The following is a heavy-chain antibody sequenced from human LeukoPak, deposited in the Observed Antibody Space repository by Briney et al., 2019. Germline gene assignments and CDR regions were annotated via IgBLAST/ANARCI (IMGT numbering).Heavy chain of an antibody. J-gene: IGHJ4*02. CDR3: AGGISSGWDFDY. V-gene: IGHV3-30*02. CDR2: IRYDGSNK. Sequence: PGGSLSLSCTASGFTFCSYGMHWVRPAPGKGLEWVAFIRYDGSNKYYADSVKGRFTISRDNSKNTLYLQMNSLRAEDTAVYYCAGGISSGWDFDYWGQGTLVTVSS. CDR1: GFTFCSYG. D-gene: IGHD6-19*01.